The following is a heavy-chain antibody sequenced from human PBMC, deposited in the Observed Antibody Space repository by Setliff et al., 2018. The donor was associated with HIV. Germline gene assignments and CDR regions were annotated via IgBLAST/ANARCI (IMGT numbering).Heavy chain of an antibody. V-gene: IGHV4-59*01. CDR3: ARGVTIFGVVTRHNYYMDV. CDR1: GGSISSYY. Sequence: KPSETLSLTCTVSGGSISSYYWTWIRQPPGKGLEWIAYIYSSGTTNYNPSLRSRVAISLDTSKNQFSLKLSSVTAADTAVYYCARGVTIFGVVTRHNYYMDVWGKGTTVTVSS. J-gene: IGHJ6*03. CDR2: IYSSGTT. D-gene: IGHD3-3*01.